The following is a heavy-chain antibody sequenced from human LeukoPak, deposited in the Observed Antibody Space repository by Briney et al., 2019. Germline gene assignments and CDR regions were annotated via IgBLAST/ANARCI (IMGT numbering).Heavy chain of an antibody. Sequence: GGSLRLSCAASGFTVSTNYMSWVRQAPGKGLEWVSVIYSGGGTDYADSVKGRFTISRDNSKNTLYLQMNSLRAEDTAVYYCARDRYGDYFDYWGQGTRVTVSS. CDR1: GFTVSTNY. D-gene: IGHD4-17*01. J-gene: IGHJ4*02. CDR3: ARDRYGDYFDY. V-gene: IGHV3-66*01. CDR2: IYSGGGT.